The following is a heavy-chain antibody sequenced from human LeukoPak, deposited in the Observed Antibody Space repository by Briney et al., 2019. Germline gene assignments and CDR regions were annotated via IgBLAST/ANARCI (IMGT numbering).Heavy chain of an antibody. Sequence: PGRSLRLSCAVSGFTFSSYGMHWVRQAPGKGLEWVAVISYDGSNKYYADSVKGRFTISRDNSKNTLYLQMNSLRAEDTAVYYCSRDFELSHWGQGTLVTVSS. CDR1: GFTFSSYG. CDR3: SRDFELSH. V-gene: IGHV3-30*03. D-gene: IGHD3-16*02. J-gene: IGHJ4*02. CDR2: ISYDGSNK.